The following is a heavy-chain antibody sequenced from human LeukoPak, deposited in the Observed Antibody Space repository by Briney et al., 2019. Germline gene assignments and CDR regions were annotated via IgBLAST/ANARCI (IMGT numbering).Heavy chain of an antibody. CDR3: ARQGHYYDSTSAAFDI. Sequence: SETLSLTCTVSGGSISSYYWSWIRQPPGKGLEWIGYIYTSGSTNYNPSLKSRVTISVDTSKNQFSLELSSVTAADTAVYYCARQGHYYDSTSAAFDIWGQGTMVTVSS. CDR2: IYTSGST. V-gene: IGHV4-4*09. J-gene: IGHJ3*02. D-gene: IGHD3-22*01. CDR1: GGSISSYY.